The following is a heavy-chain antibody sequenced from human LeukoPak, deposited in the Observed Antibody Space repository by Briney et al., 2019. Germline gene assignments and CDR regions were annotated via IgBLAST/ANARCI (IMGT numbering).Heavy chain of an antibody. J-gene: IGHJ4*02. Sequence: GGSLRLSCAASGFTFSSYGMHWARQAPGKGLEWVAVISYDGSNKYYADSVKGRFTISRDNSKNTLYLQMNSLRAEDTAVYYCAKGPHQGYGDYLDYWGQGTLLTVSS. D-gene: IGHD4-17*01. CDR1: GFTFSSYG. CDR3: AKGPHQGYGDYLDY. V-gene: IGHV3-30*18. CDR2: ISYDGSNK.